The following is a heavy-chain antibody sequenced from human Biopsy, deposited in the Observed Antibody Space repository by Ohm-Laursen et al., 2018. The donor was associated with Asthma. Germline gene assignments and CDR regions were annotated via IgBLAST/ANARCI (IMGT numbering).Heavy chain of an antibody. CDR3: ARCQVGYSSGWSLLLKKIYYSGMDV. V-gene: IGHV1-69*15. Sequence: SSVKVSCNAPGGTFSNFAISWVRQAPGQGLEWLGRIMTVFGTTNYAQKFQGRVTITADESTSTAYMEVTSLRSEDTAIYYCARCQVGYSSGWSLLLKKIYYSGMDVWGQGNAVTVSS. J-gene: IGHJ6*02. D-gene: IGHD6-19*01. CDR1: GGTFSNFA. CDR2: IMTVFGTT.